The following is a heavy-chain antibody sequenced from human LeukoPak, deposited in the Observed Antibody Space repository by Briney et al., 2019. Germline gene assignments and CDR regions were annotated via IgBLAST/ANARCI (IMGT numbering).Heavy chain of an antibody. J-gene: IGHJ4*02. CDR2: INQDGSET. CDR1: EFIFGAYW. V-gene: IGHV3-7*01. Sequence: GGSLTLSCAGSEFIFGAYWTTWVRQAPGKGLEWVAHINQDGSETYYMDSVKGRFTISRDNAKKSVFLQMNSLTAEDTALYYCVRSLQKFGTRDYWGQGTLVTVSS. CDR3: VRSLQKFGTRDY. D-gene: IGHD3-10*01.